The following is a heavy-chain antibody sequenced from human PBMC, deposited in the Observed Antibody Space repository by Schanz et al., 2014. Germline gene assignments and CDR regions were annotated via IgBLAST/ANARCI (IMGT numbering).Heavy chain of an antibody. CDR1: GYTFTSYG. CDR2: IIPVLAIA. D-gene: IGHD6-13*01. Sequence: QVQVEQSGPEVKKPGASVTVSCQASGYTFTSYGISWVRQAPGQGLEWMGRIIPVLAIADYAQKFQGRVTITADKSTSTASMELSSLRSEDTAVYYCASSGAGYSSSWDFDYWGQGTLVTVSS. J-gene: IGHJ4*02. CDR3: ASSGAGYSSSWDFDY. V-gene: IGHV1-69*09.